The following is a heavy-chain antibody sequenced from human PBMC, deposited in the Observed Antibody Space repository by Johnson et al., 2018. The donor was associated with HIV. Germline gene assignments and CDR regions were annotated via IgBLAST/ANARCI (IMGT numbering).Heavy chain of an antibody. CDR1: GFTFSTYD. CDR2: ITTAGDT. Sequence: VQLVESGGGLVQPGGSLRLSCAASGFTFSTYDMHWVRQVTGKGLEWVSGITTAGDTYYPGSVKGRFTNSRDNSKNTLDLQMNSLRAEDTAVYYCAKEYCSGDFDIWGQGTMVTVSS. CDR3: AKEYCSGDFDI. V-gene: IGHV3-13*01. J-gene: IGHJ3*02. D-gene: IGHD2-15*01.